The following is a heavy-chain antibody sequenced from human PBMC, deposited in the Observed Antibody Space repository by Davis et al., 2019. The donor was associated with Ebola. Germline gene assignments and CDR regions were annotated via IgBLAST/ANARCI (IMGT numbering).Heavy chain of an antibody. V-gene: IGHV3-30-3*01. CDR2: ISHNGTKK. CDR3: ARGNVDMETDEGGFDL. J-gene: IGHJ3*01. CDR1: GFAFSGYA. D-gene: IGHD5-12*01. Sequence: PGGSLRLSCVASGFAFSGYALHWVRQAPGKGLEWLASISHNGTKKVHAESMRGRFIISRDNSKSTLYLQMYTVRPTDTAVYYCARGNVDMETDEGGFDLWGQGTMVTVSS.